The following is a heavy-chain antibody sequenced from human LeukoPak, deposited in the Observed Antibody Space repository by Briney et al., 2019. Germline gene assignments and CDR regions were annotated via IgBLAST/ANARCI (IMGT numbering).Heavy chain of an antibody. J-gene: IGHJ4*02. CDR3: ARGRCRQLLWFGELSGTFFDY. CDR2: IYYSGNT. D-gene: IGHD3-10*01. CDR1: GGSISSSSYY. Sequence: SETLSLTCTVSGGSISSSSYYWGWIRQPPGKGLEWIGSIYYSGNTYYYPSLKSRVSISIDTSKNQFSLTLSSVTAADTAVYYCARGRCRQLLWFGELSGTFFDYWGQGTLVTVSS. V-gene: IGHV4-39*07.